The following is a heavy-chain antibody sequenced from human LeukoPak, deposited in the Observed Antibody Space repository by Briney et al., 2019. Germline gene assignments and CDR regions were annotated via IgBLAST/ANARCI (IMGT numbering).Heavy chain of an antibody. J-gene: IGHJ4*02. Sequence: GGSLRLSCAASGFTFSDYYMSWIRQAPGKGLEWVSYINSGGTIYYADSVKGRFTISRDNAKNSLHLQMNSLRAEDTAMYYCARGVGAAVAYWGQGTLVTVSS. CDR3: ARGVGAAVAY. D-gene: IGHD6-19*01. V-gene: IGHV3-11*01. CDR2: INSGGTI. CDR1: GFTFSDYY.